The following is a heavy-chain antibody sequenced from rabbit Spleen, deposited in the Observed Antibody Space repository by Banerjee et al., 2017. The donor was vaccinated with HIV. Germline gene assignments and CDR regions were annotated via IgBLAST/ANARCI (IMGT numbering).Heavy chain of an antibody. CDR3: ARDGYSRGWGIILYYFNL. CDR1: GFSFSNNYV. J-gene: IGHJ4*01. D-gene: IGHD4-1*01. CDR2: ISAVSSGST. V-gene: IGHV1S45*01. Sequence: QEQLEESGGDLVKPGASLTLTCTASGFSFSNNYVMCWVRQAPGKGLEWIACISAVSSGSTSYASWAKGRFNISKTSSTTVTLQMTSLTAADTAAYFCARDGYSRGWGIILYYFNLWGPGTLVTVS.